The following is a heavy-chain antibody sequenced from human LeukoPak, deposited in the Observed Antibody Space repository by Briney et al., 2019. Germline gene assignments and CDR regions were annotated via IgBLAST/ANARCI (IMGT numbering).Heavy chain of an antibody. V-gene: IGHV3-72*01. Sequence: PGGSLRLSCAASGFAFSDHYMDWVRQAPGKGLEWVGRTRDKTKSYSTEYAASVKGRFTISRGGSENSLYLQMDSLKTEDTAVYYCASAVRITAGYYLDSWGQGTLVTVSS. CDR1: GFAFSDHY. D-gene: IGHD3-10*01. CDR3: ASAVRITAGYYLDS. CDR2: TRDKTKSYST. J-gene: IGHJ4*02.